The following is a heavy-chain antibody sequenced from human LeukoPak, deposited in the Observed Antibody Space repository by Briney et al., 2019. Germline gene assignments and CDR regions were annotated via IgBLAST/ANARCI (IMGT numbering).Heavy chain of an antibody. J-gene: IGHJ3*02. CDR3: ARGDCSSTSCYAGLYAFDI. D-gene: IGHD2-2*01. Sequence: SETLSLTCTVSGGSISSGDYYWSWIRQPPGKGLERIGYIYYSGSTYYNPSLKSRVTISVDTSKNQFSLKLSSVTAADTAVYYCARGDCSSTSCYAGLYAFDIWGQGTMVTVSS. CDR2: IYYSGST. CDR1: GGSISSGDYY. V-gene: IGHV4-30-4*01.